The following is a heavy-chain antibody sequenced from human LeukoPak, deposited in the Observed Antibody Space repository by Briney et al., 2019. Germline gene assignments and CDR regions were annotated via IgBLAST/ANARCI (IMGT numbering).Heavy chain of an antibody. V-gene: IGHV1-24*01. CDR1: GYTLTELS. CDR2: FDPEDGET. CDR3: ATGLYSSGWYETLYYFDY. J-gene: IGHJ4*02. Sequence: ASVEVSCKVSGYTLTELSMHWVRQAPGKGLEWMGGFDPEDGETIYAQKFQGRVTMTEDTSTDTAYMELSSLRSEDTAVYYCATGLYSSGWYETLYYFDYWGQGTLVTVSS. D-gene: IGHD6-19*01.